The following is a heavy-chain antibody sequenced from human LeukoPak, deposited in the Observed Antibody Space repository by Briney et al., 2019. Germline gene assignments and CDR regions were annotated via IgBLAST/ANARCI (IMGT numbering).Heavy chain of an antibody. D-gene: IGHD5-18*01. CDR2: TSYDGSKK. CDR3: ARESTDTAVAFDI. Sequence: PGGSLRLSCTASGFSFSTYDMHWVRQAPGKGLEWVAVTSYDGSKKYYADSVKGRFTISRDNSKNTLYLQMNSLRAEDTAVYYCARESTDTAVAFDIWGQGTMVTVSS. CDR1: GFSFSTYD. V-gene: IGHV3-30*03. J-gene: IGHJ3*02.